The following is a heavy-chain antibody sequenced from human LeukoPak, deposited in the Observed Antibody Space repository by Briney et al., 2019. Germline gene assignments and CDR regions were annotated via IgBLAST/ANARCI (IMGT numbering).Heavy chain of an antibody. CDR1: GFTFSSYA. J-gene: IGHJ4*02. Sequence: HPGGSLRLSCAASGFTFSSYAMSWVRQAPGKGLEWVSGISGSGGSTYYADSVKGRFTISRDNSKSTLYLQMSSLRPEDTAVYYRAKGGWEESSSAWRFFDYWGQGTLVTVSS. CDR3: AKGGWEESSSAWRFFDY. D-gene: IGHD6-6*01. V-gene: IGHV3-23*01. CDR2: ISGSGGST.